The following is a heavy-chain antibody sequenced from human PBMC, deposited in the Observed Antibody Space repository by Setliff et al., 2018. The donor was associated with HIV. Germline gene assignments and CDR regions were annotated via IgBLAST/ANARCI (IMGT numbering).Heavy chain of an antibody. J-gene: IGHJ3*02. V-gene: IGHV4-30-2*01. CDR3: ARGKSGSYDAYDM. CDR2: IDQSGDT. D-gene: IGHD5-12*01. Sequence: SETLSLTCAVSGDSINSGGYSWSWIRQPPGKGLEWIGYIDQSGDTYYTPSLKSRVTISVDRSNSHFSLQLSSVTAADTAVYYCARGKSGSYDAYDMWGQGTMVTVSS. CDR1: GDSINSGGYS.